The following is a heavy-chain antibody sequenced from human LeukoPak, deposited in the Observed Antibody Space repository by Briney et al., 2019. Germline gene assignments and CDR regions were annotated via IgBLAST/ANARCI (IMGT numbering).Heavy chain of an antibody. CDR3: ARRRHGTGTYYNGDAFDM. D-gene: IGHD3-10*01. CDR2: IYPGDSDT. CDR1: GYSFTRYW. Sequence: GESLKISCQGFGYSFTRYWIAWVRQKPGRGLEWMGIIYPGDSDTRHSPSFQGQVTFSADKSMSTAYPQWSSLKVSDTAMYYRARRRHGTGTYYNGDAFDMWGQGTMVTVS. V-gene: IGHV5-51*01. J-gene: IGHJ3*02.